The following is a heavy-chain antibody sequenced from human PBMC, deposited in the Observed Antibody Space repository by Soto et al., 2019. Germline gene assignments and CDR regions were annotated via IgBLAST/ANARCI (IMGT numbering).Heavy chain of an antibody. CDR2: ISYDGSNK. CDR1: GFTFSSYG. J-gene: IGHJ6*02. CDR3: ARVVPAAMYYYYGMDV. Sequence: QVQLVESGGGVVQPGRSLRPSGAPSGFTFSSYGRHWVGQAPGKGLGGVAFISYDGSNKYYADSVKGRCTISRDNSKNTLYLQMNSLRAEDTAVYYCARVVPAAMYYYYGMDVWGQGTTVTVSS. V-gene: IGHV3-30*03. D-gene: IGHD2-2*01.